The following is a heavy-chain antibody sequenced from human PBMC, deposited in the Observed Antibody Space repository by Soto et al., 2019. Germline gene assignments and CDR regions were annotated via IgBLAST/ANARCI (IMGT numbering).Heavy chain of an antibody. Sequence: PGESLKISCKGSGYSFTSYWISWVRQMPGKGLEWMGRIDPSDSYTNYSPSFQGHVTISADKSISTAYLQWSSLKASDTAMYYCAIAEINCSSTSGCYYYYYGMDVWGQGTTVTVSS. D-gene: IGHD2-2*01. J-gene: IGHJ6*02. CDR1: GYSFTSYW. V-gene: IGHV5-10-1*01. CDR2: IDPSDSYT. CDR3: AIAEINCSSTSGCYYYYYGMDV.